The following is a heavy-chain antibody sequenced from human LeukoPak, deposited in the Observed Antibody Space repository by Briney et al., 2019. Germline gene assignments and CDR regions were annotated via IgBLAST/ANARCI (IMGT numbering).Heavy chain of an antibody. V-gene: IGHV3-21*01. D-gene: IGHD3-22*01. Sequence: GGSLRLSCAPSGFTFSSYEMNWVRQAPGKGLEWVSSISSSSSYIYYADSVKGRFTISRDNAKNSLYLQMNSLRAEDTAVYYCASDYFDSSGFFTPYYSDYWGQGTLVTVSS. CDR3: ASDYFDSSGFFTPYYSDY. CDR2: ISSSSSYI. CDR1: GFTFSSYE. J-gene: IGHJ4*02.